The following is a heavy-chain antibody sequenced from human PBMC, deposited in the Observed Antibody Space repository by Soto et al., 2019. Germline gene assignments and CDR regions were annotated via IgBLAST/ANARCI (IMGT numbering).Heavy chain of an antibody. V-gene: IGHV3-7*01. D-gene: IGHD2-15*01. CDR1: GFALSRFW. Sequence: PGGSLRLSCAASGFALSRFWMNWVRQAPGKGLEWVANIKFDGTQRSYVDSVKGRFTISRDNAGNSLHLQMDSLRAEDTAVYFCARDADYSDGGFWYDGYDLWGQGTMVTVSS. J-gene: IGHJ3*01. CDR3: ARDADYSDGGFWYDGYDL. CDR2: IKFDGTQR.